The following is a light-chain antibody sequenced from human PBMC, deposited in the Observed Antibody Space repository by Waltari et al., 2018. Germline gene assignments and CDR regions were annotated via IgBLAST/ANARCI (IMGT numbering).Light chain of an antibody. Sequence: QSALTQPPPASGSPGQSVPISCSGTSSDIGAYNYVAWYQQHPAKAPQLLILAVIKRPSGVPPRFSGSKSGNTASLTVSELQAEDEADYYCSSYAGSNGVLFGGGTKVTVL. CDR1: SSDIGAYNY. CDR2: AVI. CDR3: SSYAGSNGVL. J-gene: IGLJ2*01. V-gene: IGLV2-8*01.